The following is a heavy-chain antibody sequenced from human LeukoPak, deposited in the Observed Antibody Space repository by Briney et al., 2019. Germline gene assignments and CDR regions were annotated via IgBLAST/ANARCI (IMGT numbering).Heavy chain of an antibody. D-gene: IGHD3-22*01. CDR2: IAHDGGEE. J-gene: IGHJ3*02. CDR1: GFNFSVYL. CDR3: ARDRSVERRSGYFKARPVPFDM. V-gene: IGHV3-7*01. Sequence: GGSLRLSCAASGFNFSVYLMSWVRQAPGKGLEWVAKIAHDGGEEYYVESVKGRFTISRDNAKTSLYLQMNSLSAEDTAAYYCARDRSVERRSGYFKARPVPFDMWGQGTLVTVSS.